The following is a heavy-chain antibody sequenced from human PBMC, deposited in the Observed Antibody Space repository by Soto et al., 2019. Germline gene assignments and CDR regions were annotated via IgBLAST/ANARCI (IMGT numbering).Heavy chain of an antibody. D-gene: IGHD6-19*01. Sequence: GWSLRLSCAASGFTLSTYGMHWVRQAPGKGLEWVAVVWYDGSKKYYADSVKGRFTVSRDNSKNTLYLQMNSLRAEDTAVYYCARPLEQWQLGFGMDVWGQGSPVTVSS. CDR1: GFTLSTYG. CDR3: ARPLEQWQLGFGMDV. CDR2: VWYDGSKK. V-gene: IGHV3-33*01. J-gene: IGHJ6*01.